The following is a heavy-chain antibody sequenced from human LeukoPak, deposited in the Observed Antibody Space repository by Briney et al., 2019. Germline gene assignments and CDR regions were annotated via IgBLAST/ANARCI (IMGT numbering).Heavy chain of an antibody. V-gene: IGHV3-30-3*01. Sequence: GGSLRLSCAASGFTFSSYAMHWVRQAPGKGLEWVAVISYDGSNKYYADSVKGRFTISRDNSKSTLYLQMNSLRAEDTAVYYCASLRGGYYFDYWGQGTLVTVSS. D-gene: IGHD3-16*01. CDR3: ASLRGGYYFDY. J-gene: IGHJ4*02. CDR2: ISYDGSNK. CDR1: GFTFSSYA.